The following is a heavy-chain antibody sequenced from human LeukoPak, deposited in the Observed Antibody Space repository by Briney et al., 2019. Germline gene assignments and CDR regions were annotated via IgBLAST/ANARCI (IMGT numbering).Heavy chain of an antibody. CDR1: GGSLSSHY. CDR3: ARGVYIAAAQYGY. V-gene: IGHV4-59*11. D-gene: IGHD6-13*01. CDR2: IYYSGTT. Sequence: SETLSLTCTVSGGSLSSHYWSWIRQPPGQGLEWIGYIYYSGTTNYNPSLKSRVTISVDTSKNQFSLRLSSVTAADTAVYYCARGVYIAAAQYGYWGQGTLVTVSS. J-gene: IGHJ4*02.